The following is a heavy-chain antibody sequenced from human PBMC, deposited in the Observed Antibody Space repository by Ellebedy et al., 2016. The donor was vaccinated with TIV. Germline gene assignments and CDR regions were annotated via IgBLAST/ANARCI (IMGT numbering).Heavy chain of an antibody. D-gene: IGHD1-20*01. CDR2: IIPLFGAA. V-gene: IGHV1-69*06. CDR1: GGTFRNYA. J-gene: IGHJ6*02. CDR3: ARALLNNNWYGDYYYGLDV. Sequence: SVKVSXXASGGTFRNYAITWVRQAPGQGLECMGGIIPLFGAANYAQKFQGRVTITADKSTSTAYIELSSLRSDDTAVYYCARALLNNNWYGDYYYGLDVWGQGTTVTVSS.